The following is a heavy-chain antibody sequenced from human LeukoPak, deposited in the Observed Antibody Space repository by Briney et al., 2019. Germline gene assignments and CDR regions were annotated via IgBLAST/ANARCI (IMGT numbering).Heavy chain of an antibody. Sequence: GGSLRLSCVASGFTFSTFWMTWVRQAPGKVLEWVANIKQDGTEKYYVDSVKGRFTISRDNAKNSLYVQMDSLRAEDTAVYYCAKRWSFDIRGQGTMVTVTS. CDR3: AKRWSFDI. V-gene: IGHV3-7*01. CDR2: IKQDGTEK. D-gene: IGHD2-15*01. CDR1: GFTFSTFW. J-gene: IGHJ3*02.